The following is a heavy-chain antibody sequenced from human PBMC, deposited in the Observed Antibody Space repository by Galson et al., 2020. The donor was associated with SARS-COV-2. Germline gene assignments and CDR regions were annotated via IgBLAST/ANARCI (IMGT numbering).Heavy chain of an antibody. CDR2: ISSSSSYI. J-gene: IGHJ4*02. Sequence: GESLKISCAASGFTFSSYSMNWVRQAPGKGLEWVSSISSSSSYIHYADSVKGRFTISRDNAKNSLYLQMNSLRAEDTAVYYCARMSESFPRYSSSWLLYYFDYWGQGTLVTVSS. CDR1: GFTFSSYS. CDR3: ARMSESFPRYSSSWLLYYFDY. D-gene: IGHD6-13*01. V-gene: IGHV3-21*01.